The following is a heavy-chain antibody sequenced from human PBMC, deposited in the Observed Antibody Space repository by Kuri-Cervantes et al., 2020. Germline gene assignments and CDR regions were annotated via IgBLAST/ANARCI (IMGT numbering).Heavy chain of an antibody. CDR1: GFTFDDYA. J-gene: IGHJ4*02. D-gene: IGHD5-18*01. V-gene: IGHV3-9*01. Sequence: GGSLRLSCAASGFTFDDYAMHWVRQAPGKGLEWVSGISWNSGSIGYADSVKGRFTISRDNAKNSLYLQMNSLRAEDTALYYCAKSGYSYAGWGFDYWGQGTLVTVSP. CDR2: ISWNSGSI. CDR3: AKSGYSYAGWGFDY.